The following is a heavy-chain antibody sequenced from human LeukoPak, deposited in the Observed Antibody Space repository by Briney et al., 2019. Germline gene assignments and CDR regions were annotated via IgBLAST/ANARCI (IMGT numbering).Heavy chain of an antibody. D-gene: IGHD1-20*01. V-gene: IGHV3-30*02. Sequence: PGGSLRLSCAASGFTFSSYGMHWVRQAPDKGLEWVAFIRYDGSNKYYVDSVKGRFTISRDNSKNTLYLQMNSLRAEDTAVYYCAKETLTGGDRYFDLWGRGTLVTVSS. J-gene: IGHJ2*01. CDR3: AKETLTGGDRYFDL. CDR2: IRYDGSNK. CDR1: GFTFSSYG.